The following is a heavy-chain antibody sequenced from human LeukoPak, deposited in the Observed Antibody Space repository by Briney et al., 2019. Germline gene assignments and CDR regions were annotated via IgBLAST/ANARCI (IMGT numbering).Heavy chain of an antibody. J-gene: IGHJ4*02. CDR3: ARGPRWGEWLLSWYFDY. CDR1: GLTLSGYW. V-gene: IGHV3-74*01. D-gene: IGHD3-3*01. CDR2: SNFDGRGT. Sequence: GGSLRLSCAASGLTLSGYWMHWVRQAPGKGLVWVARSNFDGRGTSYADPVRGRFTISRDNAKNTVYLQMNSLRDEDTAVYYCARGPRWGEWLLSWYFDYWGQGTLVTVSS.